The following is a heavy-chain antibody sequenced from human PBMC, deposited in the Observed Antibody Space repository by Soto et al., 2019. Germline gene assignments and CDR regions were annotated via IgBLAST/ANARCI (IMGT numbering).Heavy chain of an antibody. CDR1: GGTFNTYA. D-gene: IGHD3-10*01. Sequence: QVQLVQSGAEMKKPGSSVKVSCQASGGTFNTYAMNWVRQAPGQGPEWMGDISPMFGAANYAQKFQGRVTITAEESTGTSYMQLSSLASEDTALYFCAREVQVHTPAFVYWGQGTLVTVSS. J-gene: IGHJ4*02. V-gene: IGHV1-69*01. CDR3: AREVQVHTPAFVY. CDR2: ISPMFGAA.